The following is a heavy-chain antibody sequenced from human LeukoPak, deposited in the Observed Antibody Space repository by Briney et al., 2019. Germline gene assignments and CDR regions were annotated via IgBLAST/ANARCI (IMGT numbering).Heavy chain of an antibody. Sequence: PGGSLRPSCAASGFTFSNYAISWVRQAPGEGLEWVSAISNSGERAYYADSVKGRFTISRDNSKATVSLQMNSLRVEDTAVYFCAIGRDNVDYWGQGTLVTVSS. CDR3: AIGRDNVDY. D-gene: IGHD2-15*01. CDR1: GFTFSNYA. CDR2: ISNSGERA. V-gene: IGHV3-23*01. J-gene: IGHJ4*02.